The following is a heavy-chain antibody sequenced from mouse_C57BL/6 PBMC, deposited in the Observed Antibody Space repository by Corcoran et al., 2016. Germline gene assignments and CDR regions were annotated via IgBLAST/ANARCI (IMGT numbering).Heavy chain of an antibody. D-gene: IGHD2-1*01. CDR3: ARRHYGNYGEGYYYAMDY. V-gene: IGHV9-3*01. CDR2: INTYSGVP. CDR1: GYTFTTYG. J-gene: IGHJ4*01. Sequence: QIQLVQSGPELKKPGETVKISCKASGYTFTTYGMSWVKQAPGKGLKWMGWINTYSGVPTYADDFKGRFAFSLETTASTAYLQINNLKNEDTATYFCARRHYGNYGEGYYYAMDYWGQGTSVTVSS.